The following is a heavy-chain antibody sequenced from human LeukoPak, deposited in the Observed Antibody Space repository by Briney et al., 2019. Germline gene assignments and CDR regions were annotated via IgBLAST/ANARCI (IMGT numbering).Heavy chain of an antibody. CDR3: ARSWGQQLGHLDN. Sequence: SGTLSLTCAVSGVSISSNLWWTWVRQPPGKGLEWIAEIHHSGSINYNPSLKSRVTISVDTSKEQFSLKLISVTAADTAVYYCARSWGQQLGHLDNWGQGTLVTVSS. CDR1: GVSISSNLW. CDR2: IHHSGSI. D-gene: IGHD6-13*01. J-gene: IGHJ4*02. V-gene: IGHV4-4*02.